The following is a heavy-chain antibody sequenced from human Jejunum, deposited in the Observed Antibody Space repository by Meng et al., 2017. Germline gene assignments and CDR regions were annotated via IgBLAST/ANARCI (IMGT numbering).Heavy chain of an antibody. Sequence: GSLRLSCAASGFTFSSYWMNWVRQAPGKGLEWVASIKKDGSEKYYVDSVKGRFTISRDNAKNSLYLQMNSLRAEDTAVYYCASSATSDAAYWGQGTLVTVSS. CDR3: ASSATSDAAY. J-gene: IGHJ4*02. CDR2: IKKDGSEK. CDR1: GFTFSSYW. D-gene: IGHD6-13*01. V-gene: IGHV3-7*01.